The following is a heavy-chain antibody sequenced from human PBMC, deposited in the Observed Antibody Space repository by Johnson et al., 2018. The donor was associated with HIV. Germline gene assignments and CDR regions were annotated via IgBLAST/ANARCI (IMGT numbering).Heavy chain of an antibody. V-gene: IGHV3-66*03. J-gene: IGHJ3*02. CDR2: INWNGGRT. D-gene: IGHD3-22*01. CDR1: GFTVSSNY. Sequence: VQLVESGGGLIQPGGSLRHSCAASGFTVSSNYMSWVRQAPGKGLEWVSGINWNGGRTDDADSMKGRLTISRDHAKNTVYLQMNSLRTEDTAVYYCAKDVGNYWPDAFDIWGQGTLVTVSS. CDR3: AKDVGNYWPDAFDI.